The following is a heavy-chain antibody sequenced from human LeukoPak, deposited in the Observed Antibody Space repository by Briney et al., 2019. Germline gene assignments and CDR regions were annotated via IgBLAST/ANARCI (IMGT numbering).Heavy chain of an antibody. CDR2: ISSSSSYI. J-gene: IGHJ4*02. Sequence: GGSLRLSCAASGFTFSSYSMNWVRQAPGKGLEWVSSISSSSSYIYYADSVKGRFTISRENAKNSLYLQMNSLRAEDTAVYYCARDRGGKIAARVDYRGQGTLVTVSS. CDR3: ARDRGGKIAARVDY. CDR1: GFTFSSYS. D-gene: IGHD6-6*01. V-gene: IGHV3-21*01.